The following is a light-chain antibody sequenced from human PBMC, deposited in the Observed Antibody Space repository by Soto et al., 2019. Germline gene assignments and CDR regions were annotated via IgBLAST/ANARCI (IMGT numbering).Light chain of an antibody. Sequence: DIQMTQFPSSLSASVGDTVTINCRANQSISSWLAWYQQKPGQTPKLLIYDASTLETGVPSRFAGSEAETEFTLTISGLQPDDFATYYCQQCSSYPWTFGQGTRVKIK. CDR1: QSISSW. J-gene: IGKJ1*01. CDR3: QQCSSYPWT. CDR2: DAS. V-gene: IGKV1-5*01.